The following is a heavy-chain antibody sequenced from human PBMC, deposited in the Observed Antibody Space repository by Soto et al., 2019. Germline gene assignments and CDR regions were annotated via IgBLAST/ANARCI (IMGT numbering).Heavy chain of an antibody. J-gene: IGHJ1*01. Sequence: QVQLVESGGGVVQPGRSLRLSCAASGFTFSSYGMHWVRQAPGKGLEWVAVIWYDGSNKYYADSVKGRFTISRDNSKNTLYLQMNSLRAEDTAVYYCARASGGYGGRAEYFQHWGQGTLVTVSS. V-gene: IGHV3-33*01. D-gene: IGHD3-10*01. CDR1: GFTFSSYG. CDR2: IWYDGSNK. CDR3: ARASGGYGGRAEYFQH.